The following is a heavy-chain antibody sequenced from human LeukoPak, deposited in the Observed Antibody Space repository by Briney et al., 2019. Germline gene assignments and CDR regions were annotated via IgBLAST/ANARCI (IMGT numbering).Heavy chain of an antibody. CDR1: GYTFTGYY. CDR3: ARDRPGGELVDY. V-gene: IGHV1-2*02. Sequence: ASVKVSCKASGYTFTGYYIHWVRQAPGQGLEWMGWINPNSGGTNYAQKFQDRSTMTRDTSINTAYLELSSLRFDDTAAYYCARDRPGGELVDYWGQGTLVTVSS. D-gene: IGHD1-7*01. J-gene: IGHJ4*02. CDR2: INPNSGGT.